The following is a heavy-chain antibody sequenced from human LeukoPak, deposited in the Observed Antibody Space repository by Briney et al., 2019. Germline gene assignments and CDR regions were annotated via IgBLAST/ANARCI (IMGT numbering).Heavy chain of an antibody. V-gene: IGHV3-7*01. CDR3: ARMHGGDSSSWPWNFDY. Sequence: GGSLRLSCAASGFTFSSYWMSWVRQAPGKGLEWVANIKQDGSEKYYVDSVKGRFTISRGNAKNSLYLQMNSLRAEDTAVYYCARMHGGDSSSWPWNFDYWGQGTLVTVSS. D-gene: IGHD6-13*01. CDR2: IKQDGSEK. CDR1: GFTFSSYW. J-gene: IGHJ4*02.